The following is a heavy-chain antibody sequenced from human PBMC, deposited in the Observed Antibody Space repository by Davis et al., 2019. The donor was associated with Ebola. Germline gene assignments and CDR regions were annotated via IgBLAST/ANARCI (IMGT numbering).Heavy chain of an antibody. D-gene: IGHD1-1*01. CDR1: GGSIISSSSY. CDR3: VRRARYNWHLNY. CDR2: IKQDGTEE. Sequence: ETLSLTCTVSGGSIISSSSYWGWVRQAPGKGLEWVANIKQDGTEESYVDSVKGRFTISRDNAKNSLNLQMNSLRAEDTAVYYCVRRARYNWHLNYWGQGTLVTVSS. J-gene: IGHJ4*02. V-gene: IGHV3-7*01.